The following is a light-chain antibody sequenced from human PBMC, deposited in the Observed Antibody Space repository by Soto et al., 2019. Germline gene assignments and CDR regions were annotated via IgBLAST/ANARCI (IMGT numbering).Light chain of an antibody. CDR2: SNN. CDR3: AAWDDSLNGYV. CDR1: SSNIGSNT. J-gene: IGLJ1*01. Sequence: QSVPTQPPSASGTPGQRVTISCSGSSSNIGSNTVNWYQQLPGTAPKLLIYSNNQRPSGVPDRFSGSKSGTSASLAISGLQSEDEADYYCAAWDDSLNGYVFGPGTKLTVL. V-gene: IGLV1-44*01.